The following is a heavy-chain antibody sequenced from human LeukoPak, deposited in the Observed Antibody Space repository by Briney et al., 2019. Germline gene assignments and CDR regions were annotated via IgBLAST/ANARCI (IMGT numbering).Heavy chain of an antibody. CDR3: ATQRDPLQPCGMDV. CDR2: ISPGDSDT. Sequence: GESLKISCKGSGYSSTSYWIGWVRQMPAKSLEWMGMISPGDSDTRYSPSFQGQVTISADKSISTAYLQWSSLKASDTAMYYCATQRDPLQPCGMDVWGQGTTVTVSS. V-gene: IGHV5-51*01. CDR1: GYSSTSYW. J-gene: IGHJ6*02. D-gene: IGHD5-24*01.